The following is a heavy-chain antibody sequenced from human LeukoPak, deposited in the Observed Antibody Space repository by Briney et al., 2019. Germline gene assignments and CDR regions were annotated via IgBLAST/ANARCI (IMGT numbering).Heavy chain of an antibody. CDR3: ATRIIAEFDH. CDR1: VGPISSSRYY. Sequence: KPSETLSLTCTVSVGPISSSRYYGGWSRKPPGEGVVWIGSSYSSESNSYNPSLKSRVTISVDTSKNQFSLKLSSVTAADTAAYYRATRIIAEFDHWGQGTLATVSS. CDR2: SYSSESN. D-gene: IGHD2/OR15-2a*01. J-gene: IGHJ5*02. V-gene: IGHV4-39*01.